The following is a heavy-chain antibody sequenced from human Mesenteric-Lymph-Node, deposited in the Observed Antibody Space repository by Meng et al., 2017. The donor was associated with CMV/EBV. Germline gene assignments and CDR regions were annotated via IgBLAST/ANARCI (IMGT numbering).Heavy chain of an antibody. Sequence: GSLRLSCTVSGYSISSGYYWGWIRQPPGKGLEWIGNTFHRANTYYNPSLKSRVAISVDTSKNQFSLKLTSVTAAATAVYYCARASCVIASLMPCYFALCGLVPLVTVSS. D-gene: IGHD2-21*01. CDR1: GYSISSGYY. V-gene: IGHV4-38-2*02. CDR3: ARASCVIASLMPCYFAL. J-gene: IGHJ2*01. CDR2: TFHRANT.